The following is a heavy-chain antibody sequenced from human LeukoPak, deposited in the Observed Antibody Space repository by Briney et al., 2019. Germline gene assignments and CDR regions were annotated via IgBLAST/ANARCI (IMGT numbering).Heavy chain of an antibody. V-gene: IGHV1-2*02. CDR2: INPNSGGT. J-gene: IGHJ4*02. Sequence: GASVKVSCKASGYTFTGYYMHWVRQAPGQGLEWMGWINPNSGGTNYAQKFQGRVTMTRDTSISTAYMELSRLRSDDTAVYYCARGTVRGVIISFDYWGQGTLVTVSS. D-gene: IGHD3-10*01. CDR1: GYTFTGYY. CDR3: ARGTVRGVIISFDY.